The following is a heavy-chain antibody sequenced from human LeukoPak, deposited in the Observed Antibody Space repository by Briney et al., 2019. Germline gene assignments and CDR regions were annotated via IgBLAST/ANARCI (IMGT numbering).Heavy chain of an antibody. V-gene: IGHV1-2*02. CDR2: INPNSGGT. CDR3: ARAGTRPVATVDY. J-gene: IGHJ4*02. Sequence: ASVKVSCKASGGTFSSYAISWVRQAPGQGLEWMGWINPNSGGTNYAQKFQGRVTMTRDTSISTAYMELSRLRSDDTAVYYCARAGTRPVATVDYWGQGTLVTVSS. D-gene: IGHD5-12*01. CDR1: GGTFSSYA.